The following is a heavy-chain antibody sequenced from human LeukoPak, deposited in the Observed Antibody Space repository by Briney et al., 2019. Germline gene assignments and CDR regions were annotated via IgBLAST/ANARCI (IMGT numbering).Heavy chain of an antibody. Sequence: GGSLRLSCAASGFTFSSYGMHWVRQAPGKGLEWVAFIRYDGSNKYYADSVEGRFTISRDNSKNTLYLQMNSLRAEDTAVYYCAKDFTAVSVPFDYWGQGTLVTVSS. CDR3: AKDFTAVSVPFDY. V-gene: IGHV3-30*02. J-gene: IGHJ4*02. CDR1: GFTFSSYG. D-gene: IGHD6-19*01. CDR2: IRYDGSNK.